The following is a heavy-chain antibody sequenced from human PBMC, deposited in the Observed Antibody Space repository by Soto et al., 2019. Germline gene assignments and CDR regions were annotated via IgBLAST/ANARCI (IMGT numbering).Heavy chain of an antibody. J-gene: IGHJ6*02. CDR3: ARDEVAGVTTTEDYYGMDV. Sequence: QVQLVQSGAEVKKPGSSVKVSCKASGGTFSSYAISWVRQAPGQGLEWMGGIIPIFGTANYAQKVQGRVTITADKSTSTAYMELSSLRSEDTAVSYCARDEVAGVTTTEDYYGMDVWGQGTTVTVSS. D-gene: IGHD4-4*01. CDR2: IIPIFGTA. V-gene: IGHV1-69*06. CDR1: GGTFSSYA.